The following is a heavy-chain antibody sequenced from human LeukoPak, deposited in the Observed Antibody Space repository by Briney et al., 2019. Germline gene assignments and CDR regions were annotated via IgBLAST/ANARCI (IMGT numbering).Heavy chain of an antibody. V-gene: IGHV3-13*01. D-gene: IGHD3-3*01. CDR3: ARGSYYDFWSGYYTPIRFFDY. Sequence: GGSLGLSCAPSGFTSSSYAMHWVRQAPGKGLGWVSVMGTVGDTYYPGSATGRFTISRENAKNSLYLQMNSPTAEDTAVYYCARGSYYDFWSGYYTPIRFFDYWGQGTLVTVSS. CDR2: MGTVGDT. J-gene: IGHJ4*02. CDR1: GFTSSSYA.